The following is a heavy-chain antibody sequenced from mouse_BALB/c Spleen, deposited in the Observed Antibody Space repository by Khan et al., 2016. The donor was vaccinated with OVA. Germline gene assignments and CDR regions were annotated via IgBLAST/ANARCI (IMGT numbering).Heavy chain of an antibody. V-gene: IGHV1S81*02. D-gene: IGHD1-1*01. CDR3: ARIKKIVATYIDY. CDR2: TNPTNGRT. Sequence: QVQLQQPGAELVKAGASVKMSCKASGYTFTSYWMHWVKQRLGQGLEWFAETNPTNGRTYYNEKFKRKATLTVDKSSSTAYMLLSGPTFEDSAVYYYARIKKIVATYIDYGGQGTTLTVSS. CDR1: GYTFTSYW. J-gene: IGHJ2*01.